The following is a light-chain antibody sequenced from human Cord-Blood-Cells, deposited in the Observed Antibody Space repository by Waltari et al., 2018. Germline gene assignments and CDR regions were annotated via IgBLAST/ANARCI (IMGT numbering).Light chain of an antibody. CDR2: AAA. CDR1: QSISSY. CDR3: QQSYSTPPM. Sequence: EIQMTQSPSSLSASVGDRVTITCRASQSISSYLNWYQQKPGKAPKLLIYAAASLESGAPSRFSGSGSGTDFTLTISSLQPEDVATYYCQQSYSTPPMFGGGTKVDIK. V-gene: IGKV1-39*01. J-gene: IGKJ4*02.